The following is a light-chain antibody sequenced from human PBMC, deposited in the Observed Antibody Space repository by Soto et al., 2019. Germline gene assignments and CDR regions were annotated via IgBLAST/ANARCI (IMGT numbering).Light chain of an antibody. CDR3: SSYTSSSTLV. V-gene: IGLV2-11*01. CDR1: SGDIGGYNY. Sequence: QSALTQPRSVSGSPGQSVTISCTGASGDIGGYNYVSWYQHHPGKAPKLIIFDVNKRPSGVPDRFSGSKSGNTASLTLSGLQAEDEADYYCSSYTSSSTLVFGGGTKLTVL. J-gene: IGLJ2*01. CDR2: DVN.